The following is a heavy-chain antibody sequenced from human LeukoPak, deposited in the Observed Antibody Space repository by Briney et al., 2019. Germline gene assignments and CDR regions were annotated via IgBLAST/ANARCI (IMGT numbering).Heavy chain of an antibody. J-gene: IGHJ5*02. V-gene: IGHV3-21*01. CDR2: ISSSSSYI. CDR1: GFTFSSYS. Sequence: GGSLRLSCAASGFTFSSYSMNWVRQAPGKGLEWVSSISSSSSYIYYADSVKGRFTISRDNAKNSLYLQMNSLRAEDTAVYYCASDYKVFYGSGSYYYWFDPWGQGTLVTVSS. CDR3: ASDYKVFYGSGSYYYWFDP. D-gene: IGHD3-10*01.